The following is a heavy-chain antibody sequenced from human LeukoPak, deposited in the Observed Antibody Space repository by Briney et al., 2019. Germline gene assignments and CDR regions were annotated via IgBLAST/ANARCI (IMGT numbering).Heavy chain of an antibody. CDR1: GGSINNYH. CDR2: IYYSGST. CDR3: ARDATLYDILAGSRWGHFDY. J-gene: IGHJ4*02. V-gene: IGHV4-59*01. Sequence: PSETLSLTCTVSGGSINNYHWGWIRQPPGKGLEWIGHIYYSGSTNYNPSLKSRVTISVDTSKNQFSLKLSSVTAADTAVYYCARDATLYDILAGSRWGHFDYWGRGTLVTVSS. D-gene: IGHD3-9*01.